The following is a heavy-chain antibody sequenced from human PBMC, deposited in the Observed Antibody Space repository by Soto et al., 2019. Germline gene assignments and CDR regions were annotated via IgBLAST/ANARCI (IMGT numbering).Heavy chain of an antibody. Sequence: PGGSMRLSCAASGFTFSNAWMSWVRQAPGKGLEWVGRIKSKTDGGTTDYAAPVKGRFTISRDDSKNTLYLQMNSLKTEDTAVYYCTTDPRYGDHDAFDIWGQGTMVTVSS. D-gene: IGHD4-17*01. J-gene: IGHJ3*02. CDR2: IKSKTDGGTT. CDR3: TTDPRYGDHDAFDI. V-gene: IGHV3-15*01. CDR1: GFTFSNAW.